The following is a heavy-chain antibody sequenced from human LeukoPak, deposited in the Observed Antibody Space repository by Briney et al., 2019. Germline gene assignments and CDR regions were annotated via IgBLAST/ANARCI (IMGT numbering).Heavy chain of an antibody. D-gene: IGHD6-13*01. Sequence: AGGSLRLSCAASGFVFRNFNMNWVRQAPGKALEWVSLITGSGTYYAESVRGRFSMSRDNAKNSLYLQMNNLRAEDTAVYYCARTIAAAAPSGGYFDYWGQGTLVTVSS. CDR3: ARTIAAAAPSGGYFDY. V-gene: IGHV3-21*01. CDR1: GFVFRNFN. J-gene: IGHJ4*02. CDR2: ITGSGTY.